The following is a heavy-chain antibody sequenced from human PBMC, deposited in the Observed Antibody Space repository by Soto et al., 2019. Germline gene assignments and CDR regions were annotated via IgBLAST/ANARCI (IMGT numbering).Heavy chain of an antibody. CDR2: INWNGGST. Sequence: PGGSLRLSCAASGFTFDDYGMSWVRQAPGKGLEWVSGINWNGGSTGYADSVKGRFTISRDNAKNSLYLQMNSLRAEDAALYYCARSLSYQPREGMDVWGQGTTVTVS. J-gene: IGHJ6*02. CDR1: GFTFDDYG. D-gene: IGHD2-2*01. CDR3: ARSLSYQPREGMDV. V-gene: IGHV3-20*04.